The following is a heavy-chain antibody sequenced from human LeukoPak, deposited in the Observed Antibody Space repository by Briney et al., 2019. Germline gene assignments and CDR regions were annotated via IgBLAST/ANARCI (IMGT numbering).Heavy chain of an antibody. D-gene: IGHD2-15*01. CDR2: ISAYNGNT. Sequence: ASVKVSCKASVSTFTSYGISWVRQAPGQGLEWMGWISAYNGNTNYAQKLQGRVTMTTDTSTSTAYMELRSLRSDDTAVYYCARWRYCSGGSCYRGLGWFDPWGQGTLVTVSS. V-gene: IGHV1-18*01. CDR1: VSTFTSYG. J-gene: IGHJ5*02. CDR3: ARWRYCSGGSCYRGLGWFDP.